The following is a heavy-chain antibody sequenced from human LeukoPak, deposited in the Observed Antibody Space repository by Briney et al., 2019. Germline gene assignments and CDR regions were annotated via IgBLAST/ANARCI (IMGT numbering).Heavy chain of an antibody. J-gene: IGHJ3*02. CDR1: GGSIGSYY. V-gene: IGHV4-59*01. Sequence: PSETLSLTCTVSGGSIGSYYWSWIRQPPGKGLEWIGYIYYSGSTNYNPSLKSRVTISVDTSKNQFSLKLSSVTAADTAVYYCARADDDAFDIWGQGSMVTVSS. CDR2: IYYSGST. CDR3: ARADDDAFDI.